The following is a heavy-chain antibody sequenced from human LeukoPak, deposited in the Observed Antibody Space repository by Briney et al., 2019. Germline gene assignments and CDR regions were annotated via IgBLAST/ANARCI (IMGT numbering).Heavy chain of an antibody. J-gene: IGHJ4*02. D-gene: IGHD2-21*02. V-gene: IGHV1-46*01. CDR1: GYTFTSYG. CDR2: INPSGGST. CDR3: ARANTGMVVTAIDLDY. Sequence: ASVKVSCKASGYTFTSYGISWVRQAPGQGLEWMGIINPSGGSTSYAQKFQGRVTMTRDTSTSTVYMELSSLRSEDTAVYYCARANTGMVVTAIDLDYWGQGTLVTVSS.